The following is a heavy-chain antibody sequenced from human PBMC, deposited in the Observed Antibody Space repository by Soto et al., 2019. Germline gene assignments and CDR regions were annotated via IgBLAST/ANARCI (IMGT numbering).Heavy chain of an antibody. CDR3: AKDKGTAAGYFFDY. V-gene: IGHV3-9*01. CDR1: GFTFDDYA. CDR2: ISWNSGSI. Sequence: EVQLVESGGGLVQPGRSLRLSCAASGFTFDDYAMHWVRQAPGKGLEWVSGISWNSGSIGYADSVKGRFTISRDNAKNSLYLRMNSLRAEDTALYYCAKDKGTAAGYFFDYWGQGTLVTVSS. D-gene: IGHD6-13*01. J-gene: IGHJ4*02.